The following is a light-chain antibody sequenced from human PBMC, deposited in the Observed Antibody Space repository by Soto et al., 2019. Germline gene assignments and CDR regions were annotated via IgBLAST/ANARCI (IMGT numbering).Light chain of an antibody. Sequence: DIVMPQFPLSLPVTPGEPASISCRSSQSLLHRNGYNYLDWYLQKPGQSPQVLLYLGSTRASGVPDRLSGSGSGTDFTLRISRVEAEDVGVYYCMQALQTPLTFCGGTKVEIK. CDR2: LGS. CDR3: MQALQTPLT. V-gene: IGKV2-28*01. J-gene: IGKJ4*01. CDR1: QSLLHRNGYNY.